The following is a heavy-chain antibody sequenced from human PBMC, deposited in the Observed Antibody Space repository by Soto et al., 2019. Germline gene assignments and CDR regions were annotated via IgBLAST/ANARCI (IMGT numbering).Heavy chain of an antibody. D-gene: IGHD6-13*01. Sequence: SVKVSCKASGFTFTSSAVQWVRQARGQRLEWIGWIVVGSGNTNYAQKFQERVTITRDMSTSTAYMELSSLRSEDTAVYYCAADPLRIAAAGTFWGQGTLVTVSS. CDR1: GFTFTSSA. J-gene: IGHJ4*02. CDR2: IVVGSGNT. CDR3: AADPLRIAAAGTF. V-gene: IGHV1-58*01.